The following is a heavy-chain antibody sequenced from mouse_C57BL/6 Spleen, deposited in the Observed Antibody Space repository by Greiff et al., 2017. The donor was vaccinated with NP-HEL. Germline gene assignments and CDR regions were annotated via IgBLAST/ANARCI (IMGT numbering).Heavy chain of an antibody. CDR3: ATSITTVVNWYFDV. Sequence: QVQLKQSGAELVKPGASVKLSCKASGYTFTSYWMHWVKQRPGQGLEWIGMIHPNSGSTNYNEKFKSKATLTVDKSSSTAYMQLSSLTSEDSAVYYCATSITTVVNWYFDVWGTGTTVTVSS. D-gene: IGHD1-1*01. V-gene: IGHV1-64*01. J-gene: IGHJ1*03. CDR2: IHPNSGST. CDR1: GYTFTSYW.